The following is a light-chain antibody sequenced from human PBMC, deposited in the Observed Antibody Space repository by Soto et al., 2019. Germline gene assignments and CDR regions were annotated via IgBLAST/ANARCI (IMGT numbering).Light chain of an antibody. CDR3: QQYNIYPLT. CDR1: EDINGW. V-gene: IGKV1D-16*01. CDR2: AAS. Sequence: DVQMTQSPSSLSASVGDRVTITCRASEDINGWLAWYQQKPEKAPKSLIYAASILQTGVPSRFSGSGSGTDFTLTISSLQPEDSATYYGQQYNIYPLTFGGGTKVQIK. J-gene: IGKJ4*01.